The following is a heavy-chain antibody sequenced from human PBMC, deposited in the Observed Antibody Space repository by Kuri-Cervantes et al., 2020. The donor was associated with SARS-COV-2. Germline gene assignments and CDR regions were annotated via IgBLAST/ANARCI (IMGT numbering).Heavy chain of an antibody. Sequence: SETLSLTCTVSSASISSGGYYWNWIRQHPGKGLEWIGYIYYSGYTYYNPSLKSRLIISVDTSENQFSLKLTSVTAADTAVYYCASSPLGSGYWFDPWGQGTLVTVSS. CDR3: ASSPLGSGYWFDP. CDR1: SASISSGGYY. J-gene: IGHJ5*02. D-gene: IGHD1-26*01. V-gene: IGHV4-31*03. CDR2: IYYSGYT.